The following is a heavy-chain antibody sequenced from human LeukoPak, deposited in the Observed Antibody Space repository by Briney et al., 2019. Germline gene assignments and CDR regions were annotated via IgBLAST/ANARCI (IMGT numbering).Heavy chain of an antibody. Sequence: GESLRLSCAASGFTFSSYGMHWVRQAPGKGLEWVAVIWYDGSNKYYADSVKGRFTISRDNSKNTLYLQMNSLRAEDTAVYYCAREGIESYYSEYFQHWGQGTLVTVSS. V-gene: IGHV3-33*01. CDR2: IWYDGSNK. J-gene: IGHJ1*01. CDR1: GFTFSSYG. CDR3: AREGIESYYSEYFQH. D-gene: IGHD1-26*01.